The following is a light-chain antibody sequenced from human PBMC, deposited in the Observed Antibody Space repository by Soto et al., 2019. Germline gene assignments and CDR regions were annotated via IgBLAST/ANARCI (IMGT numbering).Light chain of an antibody. CDR1: SSNIGADYD. V-gene: IGLV1-40*01. CDR2: GNT. CDR3: QSYDSGLSGSV. J-gene: IGLJ3*02. Sequence: QSVLTQPPSVSGAPGQRVTISCTGSSSNIGADYDVHWYQQLPGAAPKLLIYGNTNRPSGVPDRFSASKSGTSVSLAITGLQADDEADYYCQSYDSGLSGSVFGGGTKLTVL.